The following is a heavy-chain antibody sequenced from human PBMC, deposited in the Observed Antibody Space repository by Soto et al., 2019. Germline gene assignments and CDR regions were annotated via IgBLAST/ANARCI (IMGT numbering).Heavy chain of an antibody. D-gene: IGHD3-10*01. CDR1: GGSISSYY. CDR2: IYYSGST. CDR3: ARVHARNYYGSGSYSSSGNWFDP. J-gene: IGHJ5*02. Sequence: SETLSLTCTVSGGSISSYYWSWIRQPPGKGLEWIGYIYYSGSTNYNPSLKSRVTISVDTSKNQFSLKLSSVTAADTAVYYCARVHARNYYGSGSYSSSGNWFDPWGQGTLVTVSS. V-gene: IGHV4-59*01.